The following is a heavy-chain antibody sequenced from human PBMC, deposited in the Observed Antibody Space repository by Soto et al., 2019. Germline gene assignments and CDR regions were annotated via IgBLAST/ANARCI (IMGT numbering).Heavy chain of an antibody. CDR2: INHSGST. Sequence: QVQLQQRGAGLLKPSETLSLTCAVYGGSFSGYYWSWIRQPPGKGLEWIGEINHSGSTNYNPSLKSRATISVDTSKNQFSLKLSSVTAADTAVYYCARGFNIWEYWGQGTLVTVSS. CDR3: ARGFNIWEY. V-gene: IGHV4-34*01. J-gene: IGHJ4*02. CDR1: GGSFSGYY. D-gene: IGHD1-26*01.